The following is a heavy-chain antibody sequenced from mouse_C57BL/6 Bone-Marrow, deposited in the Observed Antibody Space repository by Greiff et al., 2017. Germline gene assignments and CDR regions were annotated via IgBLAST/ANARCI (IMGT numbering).Heavy chain of an antibody. CDR1: GYTFTSYW. CDR2: IDPSDSGT. J-gene: IGHJ2*01. CDR3: ATTIYYYGSSLFDY. Sequence: VQLQQPGAELVRPGSSVKLSCKASGYTFTSYWMHWVKQRPIQGLEWIGNIDPSDSGTHYNQKFKDKATLTVDKSSSTAYMQLRSLTSEDSAVYYCATTIYYYGSSLFDYWGQGTTLTVSS. D-gene: IGHD1-1*01. V-gene: IGHV1-52*01.